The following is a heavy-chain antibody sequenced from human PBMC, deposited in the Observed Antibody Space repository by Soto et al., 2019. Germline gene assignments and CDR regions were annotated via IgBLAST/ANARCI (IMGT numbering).Heavy chain of an antibody. CDR2: IYYSGST. CDR1: GGSISSYY. CDR3: ARLAYYDSTGTIYY. D-gene: IGHD3-22*01. Sequence: AETLSLTCTVSGGSISSYYWSWIRQPPGKGLEWIGYIYYSGSTNYNPSLKSRVTISVDTSKNQFSLKLSSVTAADTAVYYCARLAYYDSTGTIYYWGQGTLVTVSS. J-gene: IGHJ4*02. V-gene: IGHV4-59*01.